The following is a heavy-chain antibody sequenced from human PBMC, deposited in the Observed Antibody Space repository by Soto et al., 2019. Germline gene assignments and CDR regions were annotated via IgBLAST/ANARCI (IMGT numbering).Heavy chain of an antibody. CDR1: GGSISSGDYY. J-gene: IGHJ3*02. Sequence: NPSETLSLTCTVSGGSISSGDYYWSWIRQPPGKGLEWIGYIYYSGSTYYNPSLKSRVTISVDTSKNQFSLKLSSVTAADTAVYYCARDRSPYYYDSSGYYGSRAFDIWGQGTMVTVSS. D-gene: IGHD3-22*01. CDR3: ARDRSPYYYDSSGYYGSRAFDI. CDR2: IYYSGST. V-gene: IGHV4-30-4*01.